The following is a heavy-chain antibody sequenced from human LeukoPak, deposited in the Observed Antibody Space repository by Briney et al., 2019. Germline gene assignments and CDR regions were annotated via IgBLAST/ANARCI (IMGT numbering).Heavy chain of an antibody. CDR3: ARHNGYSGLRFLEWSV. CDR2: ISGSGGST. J-gene: IGHJ6*04. V-gene: IGHV3-23*01. D-gene: IGHD3-3*01. CDR1: GLSVSSNF. Sequence: GGSLRLSCAATGLSVSSNFMSWVRQAPGKGLEWVSAISGSGGSTYYADSVKGRFTISADKSISTAYLQWSSLKASDTAMYYCARHNGYSGLRFLEWSVWGKGTTVTVSS.